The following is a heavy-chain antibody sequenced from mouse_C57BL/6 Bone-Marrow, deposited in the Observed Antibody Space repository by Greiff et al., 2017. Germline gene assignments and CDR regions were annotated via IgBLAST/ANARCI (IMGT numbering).Heavy chain of an antibody. CDR3: ARDYGSSYWYFDV. Sequence: QVQLKESGPELVKPGASVKLSCKASGYTFTSYDINWVKQRPGQGLEWIGWLYPRDGSTKYNEKLQGKATLTVDTSSSTAYMELHSLTSEDSAVYFCARDYGSSYWYFDVWGTGTTVTVSS. CDR1: GYTFTSYD. J-gene: IGHJ1*03. D-gene: IGHD1-1*01. CDR2: LYPRDGST. V-gene: IGHV1-85*01.